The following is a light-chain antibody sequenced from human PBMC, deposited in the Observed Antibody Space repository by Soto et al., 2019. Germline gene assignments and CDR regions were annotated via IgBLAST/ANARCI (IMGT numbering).Light chain of an antibody. J-gene: IGKJ4*01. Sequence: IQLTQSPSSLSASVGDRVTITCRDSQGISSYLAWYQQKPGKAPKLLIYAASTLQSGVPSRFSGSGSGTDFTLTISSLQPEDFATYYCQQLNSYPHTFGGGTKVEIK. CDR1: QGISSY. V-gene: IGKV1-9*01. CDR2: AAS. CDR3: QQLNSYPHT.